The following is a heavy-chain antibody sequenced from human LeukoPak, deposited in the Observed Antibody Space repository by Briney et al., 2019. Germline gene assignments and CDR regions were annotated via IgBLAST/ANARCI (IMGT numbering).Heavy chain of an antibody. CDR3: CYDILTGYPYPNFQH. CDR2: FDPEDGET. Sequence: GASVKVSCTVSGYTLTELSMHWVRQAPGEGLEWMGGFDPEDGETIYAQKFQGRVTMTEDTSTDTAYMELSSLRSEDTAVYYCCYDILTGYPYPNFQHWGQGTLVTVFS. V-gene: IGHV1-24*01. D-gene: IGHD3-9*01. CDR1: GYTLTELS. J-gene: IGHJ1*01.